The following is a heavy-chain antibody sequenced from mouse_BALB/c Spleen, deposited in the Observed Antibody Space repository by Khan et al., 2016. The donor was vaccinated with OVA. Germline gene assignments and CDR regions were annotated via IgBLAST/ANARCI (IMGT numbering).Heavy chain of an antibody. J-gene: IGHJ2*01. V-gene: IGHV5-6-3*01. CDR1: GFTFSSYG. Sequence: EVELVESGGGLVQPGGSLKLSCAASGFTFSSYGMSWVRQTPDKRLELVATINSNGGSTYYPDSVKGRFTLSSDNAKNTLYLQMSSVKSEETSMYYCARMARTINWGQGTTLTVSS. CDR2: INSNGGST. CDR3: ARMARTIN.